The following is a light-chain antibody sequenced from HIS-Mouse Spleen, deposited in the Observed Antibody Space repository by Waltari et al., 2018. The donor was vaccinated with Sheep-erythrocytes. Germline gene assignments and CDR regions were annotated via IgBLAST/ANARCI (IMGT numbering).Light chain of an antibody. CDR2: SNN. Sequence: QSVLTQPPSASGTPGQRVTISCSGSSSNIGSNTVNWYQQLPGTAPKLLIYSNNQRASGVTDRFFGSNAGTSASLAISGLPSEDEADYYCAAWDDSLTVVFGGGTKLTVL. CDR1: SSNIGSNT. V-gene: IGLV1-44*01. CDR3: AAWDDSLTVV. J-gene: IGLJ2*01.